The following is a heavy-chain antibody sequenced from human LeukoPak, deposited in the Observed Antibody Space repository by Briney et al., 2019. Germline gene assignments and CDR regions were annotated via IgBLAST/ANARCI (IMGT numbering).Heavy chain of an antibody. V-gene: IGHV4-39*01. D-gene: IGHD6-19*01. Sequence: SETLSLTCTVSGGSISSSSYYWGWIRQPPGKGLEWVGSIYYSGSTYYNPSLKSRVTISVDTSKNQFSLKLSSVTAAATAVYYCAGGYSSGWYEARDGQYFDYWGQGTLVTVSS. CDR1: GGSISSSSYY. CDR3: AGGYSSGWYEARDGQYFDY. CDR2: IYYSGST. J-gene: IGHJ4*02.